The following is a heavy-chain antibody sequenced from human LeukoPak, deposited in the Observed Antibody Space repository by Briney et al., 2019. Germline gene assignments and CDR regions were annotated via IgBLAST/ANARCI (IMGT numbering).Heavy chain of an antibody. CDR2: ISGSGGST. CDR3: AKDRNSGNNWFDP. D-gene: IGHD1-26*01. J-gene: IGHJ5*02. Sequence: GGSLRLSCAASGFTFSDYYMSWVRQAPGKGLEWVSAISGSGGSTYYADSVKGRFTISRDNSKNTLYLQMNSLRAEDTAVYYCAKDRNSGNNWFDPWGQGTLVTVSS. V-gene: IGHV3-23*01. CDR1: GFTFSDYY.